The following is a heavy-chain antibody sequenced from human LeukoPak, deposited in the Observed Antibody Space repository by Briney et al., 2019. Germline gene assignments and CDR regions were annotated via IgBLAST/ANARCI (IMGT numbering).Heavy chain of an antibody. CDR1: GFTFSSHG. D-gene: IGHD3-10*02. J-gene: IGHJ6*04. Sequence: GGTLRLSCAASGFTFSSHGMNWVRQAPGKGLEWVSGSSSIGGRTYYADSVKGRFTISRDNAKNSLYLQMNSLRAEDTAVYYCAELGITMIGGVWGKGTTVTISS. CDR2: SSSIGGRT. V-gene: IGHV3-23*01. CDR3: AELGITMIGGV.